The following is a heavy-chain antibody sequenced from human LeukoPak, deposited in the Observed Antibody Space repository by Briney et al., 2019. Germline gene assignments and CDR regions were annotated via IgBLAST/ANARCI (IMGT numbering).Heavy chain of an antibody. CDR2: INHSGST. V-gene: IGHV4-34*01. CDR3: ARVGFWSGYHDFDY. D-gene: IGHD3-3*01. CDR1: GGSFSGYY. Sequence: SETLSLTCAVYGGSFSGYYWSWIRQPPGKGLEWIGEINHSGSTNYNPSLKSRVTISVDTSKNQFSLKLGSVTAADTAVYYCARVGFWSGYHDFDYWGQGTLVTVSS. J-gene: IGHJ4*02.